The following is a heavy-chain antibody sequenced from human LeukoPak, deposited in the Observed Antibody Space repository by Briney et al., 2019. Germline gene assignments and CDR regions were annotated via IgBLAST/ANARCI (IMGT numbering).Heavy chain of an antibody. V-gene: IGHV3-7*01. CDR3: ARFGYVAAVDV. Sequence: QTGGSLRLSCAASGFSFSADWMTWVRQAPGTGLEWVANINPAGSETYYVDPVKGRFSISRDNAKNLVYLQMNSLRAEDTAVYHCARFGYVAAVDVWGQGTPVTVSS. CDR2: INPAGSET. D-gene: IGHD2-15*01. CDR1: GFSFSADW. J-gene: IGHJ4*02.